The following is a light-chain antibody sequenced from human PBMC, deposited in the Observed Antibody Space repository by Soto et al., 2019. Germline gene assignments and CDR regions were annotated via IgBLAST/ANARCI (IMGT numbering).Light chain of an antibody. CDR2: GAS. V-gene: IGKV3-20*01. CDR3: QQCGSAPLT. CDR1: QSLSSSY. Sequence: EIVLTQSPGTLALWPGERASLCCRASQSLSSSYLAWYQQKPGQAPRLLIYGASSRATGVPDRFSGSGSGTDFTLTISRLEPEDFAVYYCQQCGSAPLTFGQGTKVDI. J-gene: IGKJ1*01.